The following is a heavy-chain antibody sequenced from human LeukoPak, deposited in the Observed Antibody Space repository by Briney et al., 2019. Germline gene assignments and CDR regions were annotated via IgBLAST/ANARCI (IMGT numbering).Heavy chain of an antibody. CDR1: GFSFSYNW. CDR2: IKRDGSST. V-gene: IGHV3-74*01. CDR3: ASVGRYSSGWYPISQAMGV. J-gene: IGHJ6*02. D-gene: IGHD6-19*01. Sequence: GGSLRLSCATSGFSFSYNWMHWVRQAPGKGLVWVSRIKRDGSSTAYADSVKGRFTISGDSAKLYLQMNSLRAEDTAVYYCASVGRYSSGWYPISQAMGVWGQGTTVIVSS.